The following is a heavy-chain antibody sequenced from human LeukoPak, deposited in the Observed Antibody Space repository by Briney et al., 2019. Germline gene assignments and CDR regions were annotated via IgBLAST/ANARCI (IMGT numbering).Heavy chain of an antibody. V-gene: IGHV3-9*01. Sequence: PGGSLRLSCAASGFTFDDYAMHWVRQAPGKGLEWVSGISWNSGSIGYADSVKGRFTISRDNAKNSLYLQMNSLRAEDTALYYCAKAHDYGNAIFDYWGQGTLVTVSS. CDR1: GFTFDDYA. CDR2: ISWNSGSI. D-gene: IGHD4-17*01. J-gene: IGHJ4*02. CDR3: AKAHDYGNAIFDY.